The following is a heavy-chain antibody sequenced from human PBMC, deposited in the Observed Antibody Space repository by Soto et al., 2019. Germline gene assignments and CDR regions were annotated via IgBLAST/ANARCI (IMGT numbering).Heavy chain of an antibody. D-gene: IGHD3-3*01. Sequence: EVHLVESGGGLVHPGMSLRLSCAASGFTFDDYAMHWVRQGPGKGIEWVSGISWTGGIIGYGDSVKGRFTISRDNAENSLFLQRDRLGVEDTALYYCVKEDPWSVSTCFPRYSSFYMGCWCKGTTVTVSS. CDR1: GFTFDDYA. CDR3: VKEDPWSVSTCFPRYSSFYMGC. CDR2: ISWTGGII. V-gene: IGHV3-9*01. J-gene: IGHJ6*03.